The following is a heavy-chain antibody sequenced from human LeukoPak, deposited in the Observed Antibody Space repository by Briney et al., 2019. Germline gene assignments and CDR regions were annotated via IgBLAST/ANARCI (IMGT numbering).Heavy chain of an antibody. Sequence: ASVKVSCKASGYTFGSYDVNWVRQATGHGLEWMGWMNPNSGNTGYAQKFQGRVTMTRNTSISTAYMELSSLRSEDTAVYYCVRNTATSRYFDYWGQGTLVTVSS. J-gene: IGHJ4*02. V-gene: IGHV1-8*01. D-gene: IGHD5-18*01. CDR1: GYTFGSYD. CDR2: MNPNSGNT. CDR3: VRNTATSRYFDY.